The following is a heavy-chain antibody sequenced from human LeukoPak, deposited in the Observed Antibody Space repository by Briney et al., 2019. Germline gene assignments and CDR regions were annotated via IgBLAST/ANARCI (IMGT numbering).Heavy chain of an antibody. CDR1: GFTFSSYW. J-gene: IGHJ4*02. V-gene: IGHV3-21*04. D-gene: IGHD1-26*01. CDR3: VRDRGTYRPIDY. CDR2: ISYTGTYV. Sequence: GGSLRLSCTASGFTFSSYWMHWVRQAPGKGLEWVSSISYTGTYVYYADSVKGRFTISRDNAQNSLYLQMNSLRAEDTAIYYCVRDRGTYRPIDYWGQGTLVTVSS.